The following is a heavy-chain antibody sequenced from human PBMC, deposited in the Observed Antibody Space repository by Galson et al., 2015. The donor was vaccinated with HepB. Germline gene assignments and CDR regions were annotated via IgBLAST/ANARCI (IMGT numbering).Heavy chain of an antibody. CDR1: GFTFSNYG. V-gene: IGHV3-30*18. D-gene: IGHD3-10*01. J-gene: IGHJ4*02. Sequence: SLRLSCAASGFTFSNYGMTWVRQAPGKGLAWVAVISYDGSNKYYADSVKGRFTISRDNSKNTLYLQMNSLRTEDTAVYYCAKGGYGSGSLYYFDSWGQGTLVTVSS. CDR2: ISYDGSNK. CDR3: AKGGYGSGSLYYFDS.